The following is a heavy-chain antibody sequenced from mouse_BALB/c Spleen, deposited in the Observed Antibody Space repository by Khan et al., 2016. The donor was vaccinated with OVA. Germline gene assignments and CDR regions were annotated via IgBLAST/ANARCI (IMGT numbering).Heavy chain of an antibody. J-gene: IGHJ3*01. D-gene: IGHD2-14*01. Sequence: EVQLQVSGPGLVKPSQSLSLTCTVTGYSITSDYAWNWIRQFPGNKLEWMGYINYSGSTSYHPSLKSRISITRDTSKNQFFLQLNSVTTEDTATYYCARGVRLTYWGQGTLVTVSA. CDR3: ARGVRLTY. V-gene: IGHV3-2*02. CDR1: GYSITSDYA. CDR2: INYSGST.